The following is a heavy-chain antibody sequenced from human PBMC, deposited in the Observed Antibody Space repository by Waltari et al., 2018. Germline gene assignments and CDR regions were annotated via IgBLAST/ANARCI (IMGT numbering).Heavy chain of an antibody. CDR3: TTGGVKGPHDAFDI. J-gene: IGHJ3*02. CDR2: IKSKTDGGTT. V-gene: IGHV3-15*01. CDR1: GFTFSRAW. D-gene: IGHD2-8*01. Sequence: VQLVDSGGGLVKPGGSLSLSCAASGFTFSRAWLSWVRQAQGKGLEWGGRIKSKTDGGTTDYAAPVKGRFTISRDDSKNTLYLQMNSLKTEDTAVYYCTTGGVKGPHDAFDIWGQGTMVTVSS.